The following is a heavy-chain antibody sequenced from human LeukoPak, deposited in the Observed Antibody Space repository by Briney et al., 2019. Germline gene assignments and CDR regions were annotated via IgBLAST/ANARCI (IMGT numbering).Heavy chain of an antibody. D-gene: IGHD3-3*01. CDR1: GFTFSSYA. CDR3: ARSPDFWSGYYPFDY. J-gene: IGHJ4*02. Sequence: AGGSLRLSCAASGFTFSSYAMHWVRQAPGKGLEWVAVISYDGSNKYYAGSVKGRFTISRDNSKNTLYLQMNSLRAEDTAVYYCARSPDFWSGYYPFDYWGQGTLVTVSS. V-gene: IGHV3-30-3*01. CDR2: ISYDGSNK.